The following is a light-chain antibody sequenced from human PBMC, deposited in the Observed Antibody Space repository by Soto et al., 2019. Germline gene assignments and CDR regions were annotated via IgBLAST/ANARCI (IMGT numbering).Light chain of an antibody. V-gene: IGLV2-8*01. CDR2: EVV. J-gene: IGLJ1*01. Sequence: QSVLTQPPSASGSPGQSVTISCTGTRNDIGAYEFVSWYQHHPGKAPKLIIYEVVQRPSGVPDRFSGSKSGNTASLTVSGLQAADEADYYCKSYAGSGYVFGTGTKVTVL. CDR3: KSYAGSGYV. CDR1: RNDIGAYEF.